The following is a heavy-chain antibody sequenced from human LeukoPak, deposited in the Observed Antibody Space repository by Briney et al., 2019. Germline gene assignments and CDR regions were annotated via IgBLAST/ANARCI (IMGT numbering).Heavy chain of an antibody. CDR2: IYYSGST. CDR3: ARRGYDSSGYYYAY. J-gene: IGHJ4*02. V-gene: IGHV4-39*01. D-gene: IGHD3-22*01. CDR1: GGSISSSSYY. Sequence: PSETLSLTCTVPGGSISSSSYYWGWIRQPPGKGLEWIGSIYYSGSTYYNPSLKSRVTISVDTSKNQFSLKLSSVTAADTAVYYCARRGYDSSGYYYAYWGQGTPVTVSS.